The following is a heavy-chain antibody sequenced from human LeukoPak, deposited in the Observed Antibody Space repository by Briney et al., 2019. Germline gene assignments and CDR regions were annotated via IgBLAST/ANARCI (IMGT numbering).Heavy chain of an antibody. CDR2: INHSGST. Sequence: SETLSLTCAVYGGSFSGYYWSWIRQPPGKGLEWIGEINHSGSTNYNPSLKGRVTISVDTSKNQFSLKLSSVTAADTAVYYCARGVASSGWSDYWGQGTLVTVSS. J-gene: IGHJ4*02. D-gene: IGHD6-19*01. CDR3: ARGVASSGWSDY. V-gene: IGHV4-34*01. CDR1: GGSFSGYY.